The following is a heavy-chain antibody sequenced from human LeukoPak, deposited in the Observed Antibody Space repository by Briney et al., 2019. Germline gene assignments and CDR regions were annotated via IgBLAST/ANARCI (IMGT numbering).Heavy chain of an antibody. CDR2: IYYCVST. CDR1: GGSISSGGYY. CDR3: ARGEGYCSSTSCYVFDY. V-gene: IGHV4-31*03. Sequence: PSQTLSLTCTVSGGSISSGGYYWSWIRQHPGKDLEWIGYIYYCVSTYYNPSLKSRVTISIDTSKNQFSLKLSSVTAADTAVYYCARGEGYCSSTSCYVFDYWGQGTLVTVSS. J-gene: IGHJ4*02. D-gene: IGHD2-2*01.